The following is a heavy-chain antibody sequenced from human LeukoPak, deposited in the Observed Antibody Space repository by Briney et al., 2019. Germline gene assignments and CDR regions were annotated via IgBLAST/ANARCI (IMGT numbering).Heavy chain of an antibody. D-gene: IGHD5-18*01. CDR2: INAGNGNT. CDR1: GYTFINYA. J-gene: IGHJ3*02. V-gene: IGHV1-3*01. CDR3: AIDRGYSDGSSDI. Sequence: PGASVKVSCKASGYTFINYAMHWVRQAPGQRLEWMGWINAGNGNTKFSQKFQGRVTITRDTSASTAYMQLSSLRSEDTAVYYCAIDRGYSDGSSDIWGQGTMATVSS.